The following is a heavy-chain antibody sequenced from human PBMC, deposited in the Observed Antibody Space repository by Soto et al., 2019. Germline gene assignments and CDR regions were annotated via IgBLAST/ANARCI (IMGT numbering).Heavy chain of an antibody. J-gene: IGHJ2*01. V-gene: IGHV1-18*01. CDR2: ISASTRNT. CDR3: VRCYCSVGSCYAWWHFDL. D-gene: IGHD2-15*01. Sequence: QVQLVQSGGEVKKPGASVKVSCQASGYTFSDYAISWVRQAPGQGLEWMGWISASTRNTDQAQNFQGRVIMTLDTSTNTAYMVLRSLRSDDTAVYYCVRCYCSVGSCYAWWHFDLWGRGTLVTVSS. CDR1: GYTFSDYA.